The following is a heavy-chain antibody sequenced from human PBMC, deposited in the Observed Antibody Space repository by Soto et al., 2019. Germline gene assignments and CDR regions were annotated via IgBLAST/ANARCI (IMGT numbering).Heavy chain of an antibody. V-gene: IGHV1-69*12. CDR3: ARGPAFGGNSDAFDI. CDR2: IIPIFGTA. J-gene: IGHJ3*02. CDR1: GGTFSTSS. Sequence: QVQLVQSGAELKKPGSSVKVSCKASGGTFSTSSINWVRQAPGQGLEWMGGIIPIFGTADYAQKFQGRVTLTADESTTTAYMELRSLRSEDTAVYYCARGPAFGGNSDAFDIWGQGTMVTVSS. D-gene: IGHD2-21*02.